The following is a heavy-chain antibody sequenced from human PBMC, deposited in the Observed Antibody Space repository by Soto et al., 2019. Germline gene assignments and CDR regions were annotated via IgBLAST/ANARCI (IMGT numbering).Heavy chain of an antibody. V-gene: IGHV4-39*01. CDR2: IYYSGST. CDR3: ASPSAPPMDLAS. D-gene: IGHD2-2*03. J-gene: IGHJ1*01. CDR1: GGSISSSSYY. Sequence: PSETLSLTCTVSGGSISSSSYYWGWIRQPPGKGLECVGSIYYSGSTYYNPSLKRRVTISVDTSKNQFSLKLSSVTAADTALYYFASPSAPPMDLASRGQDTLVLVSS.